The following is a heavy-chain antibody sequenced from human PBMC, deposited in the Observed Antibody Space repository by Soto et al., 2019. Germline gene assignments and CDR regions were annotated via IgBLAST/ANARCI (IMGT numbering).Heavy chain of an antibody. V-gene: IGHV1-24*01. D-gene: IGHD3-3*01. J-gene: IGHJ4*02. CDR2: FDPEDGET. CDR1: GYTLTELS. CDR3: AKGRLWTMAYDY. Sequence: ASVKVSCKVSGYTLTELSMHWVRQAPGKGLEWMGGFDPEDGETIYAQKFQGRVTMTEDTSTDTAYMELSSLRSEDTAVYYCAKGRLWTMAYDYWGQGTLVTVSS.